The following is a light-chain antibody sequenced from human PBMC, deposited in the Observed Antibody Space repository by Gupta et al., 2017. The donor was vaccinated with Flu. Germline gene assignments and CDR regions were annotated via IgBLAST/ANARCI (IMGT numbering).Light chain of an antibody. CDR1: SSNIGSNT. CDR2: SNN. Sequence: QSVVXQPPSAXGTPGQRVTISCSGSSSNIGSNTVNWYQQLPGTAPKVLIYSNNQRPSGVPDRFSGSKSGTSASLAISGLRSEDEADYYCAAWDDSLNGFYVFGTGTKVTVL. CDR3: AAWDDSLNGFYV. V-gene: IGLV1-44*01. J-gene: IGLJ1*01.